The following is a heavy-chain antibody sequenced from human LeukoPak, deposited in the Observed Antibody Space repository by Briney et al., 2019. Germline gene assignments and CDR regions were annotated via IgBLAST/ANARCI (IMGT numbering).Heavy chain of an antibody. CDR2: INPNSGGT. Sequence: ASVKVSCKASGYTFTGYYMHWVRQAPGQGLEWMGWINPNSGGTNYAQKFQGRVTMTRDTSISTAYMELSRLRSEDTAVYYCARDGIRYCSSTSCYGGFDYWGQGTLVTVSS. CDR1: GYTFTGYY. V-gene: IGHV1-2*02. CDR3: ARDGIRYCSSTSCYGGFDY. D-gene: IGHD2-2*01. J-gene: IGHJ4*02.